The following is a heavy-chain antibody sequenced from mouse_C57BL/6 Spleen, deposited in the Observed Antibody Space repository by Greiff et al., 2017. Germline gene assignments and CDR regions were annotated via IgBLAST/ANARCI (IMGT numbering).Heavy chain of an antibody. V-gene: IGHV3-6*01. CDR3: ARYRDSSGYVWCAY. Sequence: VQLKQSGPGLVKPSQSLSLTCSVPGYSITSGYYWTWIRQFPGNKLEWMGYISYDGSNNYNPSLKNRISLTRDTSKNQFFLKLNSVTTEDTATYYGARYRDSSGYVWCAYWGQGTLVTVSS. J-gene: IGHJ3*01. D-gene: IGHD3-2*02. CDR1: GYSITSGYY. CDR2: ISYDGSN.